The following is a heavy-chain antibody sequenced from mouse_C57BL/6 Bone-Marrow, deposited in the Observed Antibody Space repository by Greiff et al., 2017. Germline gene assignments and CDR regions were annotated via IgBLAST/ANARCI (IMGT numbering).Heavy chain of an antibody. CDR3: ARDIYYSFDY. J-gene: IGHJ2*01. V-gene: IGHV5-4*01. D-gene: IGHD1-1*01. Sequence: VQLKESGGGLVKPGGSLKLSCAASGFTFSSYAMSWVRQTPEKRLEWVATISDGGSYTYYPDNVKGRFTISRDNAKNNLYLQMSHLKSEDTAMYYCARDIYYSFDYWGQGTTLTVSS. CDR2: ISDGGSYT. CDR1: GFTFSSYA.